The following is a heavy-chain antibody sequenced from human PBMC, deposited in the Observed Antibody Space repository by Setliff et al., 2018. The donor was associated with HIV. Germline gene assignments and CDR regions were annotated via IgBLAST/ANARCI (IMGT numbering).Heavy chain of an antibody. CDR1: GDSISNYY. V-gene: IGHV4-59*08. J-gene: IGHJ4*02. Sequence: SETLSLTCTVSGDSISNYYWSWIRQPPGRGLEWIGYIYNSASTNYNPSLKSRVTISVDTSKKQFSLKLNSVTAADTAVYYCARHVRYSGSGSYSFDYWGQGTLVTVTS. CDR3: ARHVRYSGSGSYSFDY. CDR2: IYNSAST. D-gene: IGHD3-10*01.